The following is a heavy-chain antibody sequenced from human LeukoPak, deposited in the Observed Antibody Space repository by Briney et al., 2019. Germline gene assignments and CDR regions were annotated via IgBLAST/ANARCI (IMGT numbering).Heavy chain of an antibody. CDR1: GFTFSSYG. CDR2: IWYDGSNK. J-gene: IGHJ5*02. CDR3: ARDPRRDGYNLSWFDP. Sequence: PGRSLRLSCAASGFTFSSYGMHWVRQAPGKGLEWVAVIWYDGSNKYYADSVKGRFTISRDDSKNTLYLQMHSLRAEDTAVYYRARDPRRDGYNLSWFDPWGQGTLVTVSS. V-gene: IGHV3-33*01. D-gene: IGHD5-12*01.